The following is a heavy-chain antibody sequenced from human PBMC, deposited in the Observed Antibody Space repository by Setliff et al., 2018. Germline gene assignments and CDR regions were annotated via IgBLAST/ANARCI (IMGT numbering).Heavy chain of an antibody. CDR2: INYSGTA. CDR1: GGSISSSNYY. J-gene: IGHJ4*02. V-gene: IGHV4-39*01. CDR3: ARHEFVGGYYGSVTYRHFDY. Sequence: SETLSLTCSVSGGSISSSNYYWGWIRQSPGKGLEWIGSINYSGTAYYNPSLKSRVTISVDTSKNQFSLQVTSVTATDTAVYYCARHEFVGGYYGSVTYRHFDYWGQGILVTVS. D-gene: IGHD3-10*01.